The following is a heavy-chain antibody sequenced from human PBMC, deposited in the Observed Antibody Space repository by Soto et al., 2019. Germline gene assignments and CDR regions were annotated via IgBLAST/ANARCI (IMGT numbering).Heavy chain of an antibody. J-gene: IGHJ4*02. Sequence: SETLSLTCTVSGGSISSYYWSWIRQPPGKGLEWIGYIYYSGSTNYNPSLKSRVTISVDTSKNQFSLKLSSVTAADTAVYYCVGFWPPPYSDALTDYTDAFDYWGQGTLVTVSS. D-gene: IGHD3-9*01. V-gene: IGHV4-59*08. CDR1: GGSISSYY. CDR2: IYYSGST. CDR3: VGFWPPPYSDALTDYTDAFDY.